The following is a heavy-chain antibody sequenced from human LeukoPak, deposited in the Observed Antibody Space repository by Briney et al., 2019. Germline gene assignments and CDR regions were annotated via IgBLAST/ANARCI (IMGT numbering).Heavy chain of an antibody. CDR2: IYPGDCET. CDR3: ARSSVAAEY. V-gene: IGHV5-51*01. D-gene: IGHD6-19*01. Sequence: GESLKISCKGSGYSFATYWIVWVRQMPGKGLEWMGIIYPGDCETRYSPSFQGQVAISADKSISTAYLQWSSLKASDTAMYYCARSSVAAEYWGQGTLVTVSS. J-gene: IGHJ4*02. CDR1: GYSFATYW.